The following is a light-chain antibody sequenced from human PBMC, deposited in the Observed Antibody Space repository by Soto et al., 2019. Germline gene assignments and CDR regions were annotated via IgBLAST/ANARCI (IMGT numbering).Light chain of an antibody. J-gene: IGKJ4*01. V-gene: IGKV3-15*01. CDR1: QSVSTN. Sequence: ELVMTQSPATLSVSPGGRATLSCRASQSVSTNLVWYQQKPGQAPRLLIYGASTRATGIPARFSGSGSGTEFTLTISSLQSEDFAVYYCQQYNNWPLTFGGGTKVDIK. CDR3: QQYNNWPLT. CDR2: GAS.